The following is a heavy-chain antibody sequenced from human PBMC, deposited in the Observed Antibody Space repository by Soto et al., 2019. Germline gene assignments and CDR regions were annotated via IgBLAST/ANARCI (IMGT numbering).Heavy chain of an antibody. Sequence: GGSLRLSCAASGFIFRTYGMHWVRQAPGKGLEWVALILNDGSSEYYADSVKGRFTISRDNSKNMPYLQMNSLRVEDTAMYYCANGRYSSPPGMDVWGQGTTVTVSS. CDR1: GFIFRTYG. CDR2: ILNDGSSE. V-gene: IGHV3-30*18. D-gene: IGHD2-15*01. J-gene: IGHJ6*02. CDR3: ANGRYSSPPGMDV.